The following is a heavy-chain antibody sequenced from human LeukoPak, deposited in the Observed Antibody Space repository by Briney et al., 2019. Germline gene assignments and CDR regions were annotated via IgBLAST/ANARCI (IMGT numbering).Heavy chain of an antibody. CDR1: GVSFSGYY. CDR2: IYHSGST. D-gene: IGHD2-15*01. J-gene: IGHJ6*02. Sequence: SETLSLTCAVYGVSFSGYYWSWIRQPPGKGLEWIGEIYHSGSTNYNPSLKSRVTISVDKSKNQFSLKLSSVTAADTAVYYCARDENIVVVVAATRYYYGMDVWGQGTTVTVSS. CDR3: ARDENIVVVVAATRYYYGMDV. V-gene: IGHV4-34*01.